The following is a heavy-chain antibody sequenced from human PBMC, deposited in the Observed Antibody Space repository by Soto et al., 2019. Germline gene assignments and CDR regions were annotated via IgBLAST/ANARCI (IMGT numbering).Heavy chain of an antibody. Sequence: ASVKVSCKASGYTFSTYTISWVRQAPGQGLEWMGWISAYNGNTNYAQKLQGRVTVTTDTSTSTAYMELRSLRSDDTAVYYCARGELSSFYYYYAMDVWGQGTTVTVSS. CDR1: GYTFSTYT. J-gene: IGHJ6*02. D-gene: IGHD3-16*02. CDR3: ARGELSSFYYYYAMDV. CDR2: ISAYNGNT. V-gene: IGHV1-18*01.